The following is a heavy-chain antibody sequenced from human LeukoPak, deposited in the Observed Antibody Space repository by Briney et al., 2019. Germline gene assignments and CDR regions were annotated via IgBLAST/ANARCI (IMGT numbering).Heavy chain of an antibody. CDR1: GFTFNSYS. D-gene: IGHD3-3*01. V-gene: IGHV3-21*01. J-gene: IGHJ3*02. CDR3: ARVIPPYYDFWSGYYTLLAPDAFDI. CDR2: ISSSSSYI. Sequence: PGGSLRLSCAASGFTFNSYSMNWVRQAPGKGLEWVSSISSSSSYIYYADSVKGRFTISRDNAKNSLYLQMNSLRAEDTAVYYCARVIPPYYDFWSGYYTLLAPDAFDIWGQGTMVTVSS.